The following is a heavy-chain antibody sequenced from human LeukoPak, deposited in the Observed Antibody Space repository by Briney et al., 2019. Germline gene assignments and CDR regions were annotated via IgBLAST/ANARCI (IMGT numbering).Heavy chain of an antibody. Sequence: SETLSLTCTVSGGSISSYYWGWIRQPPGKGLEWIGYIYYSGSTNYNPSLKSRVTISVDTSKNQFSLKLSSVTAADTAVYYCARVAGPSYGDQYFDYWGQGTLVTVSS. D-gene: IGHD4-17*01. CDR1: GGSISSYY. CDR2: IYYSGST. V-gene: IGHV4-59*01. J-gene: IGHJ4*02. CDR3: ARVAGPSYGDQYFDY.